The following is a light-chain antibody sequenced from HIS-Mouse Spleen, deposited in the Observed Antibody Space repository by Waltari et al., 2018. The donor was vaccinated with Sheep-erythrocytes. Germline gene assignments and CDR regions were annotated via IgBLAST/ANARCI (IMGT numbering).Light chain of an antibody. J-gene: IGLJ1*01. Sequence: QSALTQPASVSGSPGQSITISCTGTSSDVGGYNYVSWYQQHPGKAPKLIIYHVSNRPSGVSNRFSGLQAEDEADYYCSSYTSSSSYVFGTGTKVTVL. CDR2: HVS. V-gene: IGLV2-14*03. CDR3: SSYTSSSSYV. CDR1: SSDVGGYNY.